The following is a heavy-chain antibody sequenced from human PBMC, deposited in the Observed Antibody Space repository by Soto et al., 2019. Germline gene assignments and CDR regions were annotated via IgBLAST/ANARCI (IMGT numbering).Heavy chain of an antibody. V-gene: IGHV4-59*08. D-gene: IGHD5-18*01. Sequence: SETLSLTCTVSGGSISSYDWSWIRQPPGKGLEWIGYIYYSGSTNYNPSLKSRVTISVDTSKNQFSLKLSSVTAADTAVYYCACIFSRGYSYGFYYYGMDVWGPGTTVTVSS. CDR3: ACIFSRGYSYGFYYYGMDV. CDR1: GGSISSYD. J-gene: IGHJ6*02. CDR2: IYYSGST.